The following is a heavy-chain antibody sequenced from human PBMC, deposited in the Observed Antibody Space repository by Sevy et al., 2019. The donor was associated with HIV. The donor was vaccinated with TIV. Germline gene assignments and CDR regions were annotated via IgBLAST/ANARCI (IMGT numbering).Heavy chain of an antibody. CDR2: ISGSGGST. D-gene: IGHD5-18*01. CDR1: GFTFSSYA. J-gene: IGHJ4*02. Sequence: GGSLRLSCAASGFTFSSYAMSWVRQAPGKGLEWVSAISGSGGSTYYADTVKGRFTISRDNSKNTLYLQMNSLRAEDTAVYYCAKGRSYGLYYFDYWGQGTLVTVSS. V-gene: IGHV3-23*01. CDR3: AKGRSYGLYYFDY.